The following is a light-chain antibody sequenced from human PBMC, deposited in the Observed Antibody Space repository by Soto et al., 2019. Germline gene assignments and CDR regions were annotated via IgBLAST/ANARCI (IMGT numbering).Light chain of an antibody. CDR1: QSVSSTF. CDR3: QQFDSSVT. V-gene: IGKV3-20*01. J-gene: IGKJ1*01. CDR2: GAS. Sequence: EIVLTQSPGSLSLSPGERATLSCRASQSVSSTFFAWYQQRPGQAPRLLMYGASRRATGIPERFSGSGSGTDFTLTISRLDPEDFAVYYCQQFDSSVTFGQGTKVEIK.